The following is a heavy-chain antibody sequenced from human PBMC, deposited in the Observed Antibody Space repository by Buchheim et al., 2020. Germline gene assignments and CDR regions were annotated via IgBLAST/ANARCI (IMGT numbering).Heavy chain of an antibody. J-gene: IGHJ4*02. D-gene: IGHD6-6*01. CDR2: IYYSGST. CDR1: GGSISSSSYY. V-gene: IGHV4-39*01. Sequence: QLQLQESGPGLVKPSETLSLTCTVSGGSISSSSYYWGWIRQPPGKGLEWIGSIYYSGSTYYNPSLKSRVTISVDTSKNQFSLKLSSVTAADTAVYYCARSRRGIAARNLFDYWGQGTL. CDR3: ARSRRGIAARNLFDY.